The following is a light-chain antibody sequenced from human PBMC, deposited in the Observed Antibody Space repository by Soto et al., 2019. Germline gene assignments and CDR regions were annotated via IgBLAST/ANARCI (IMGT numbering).Light chain of an antibody. V-gene: IGKV3-15*01. CDR3: QRYNNWPLA. Sequence: EIVMTQSPATLSVSPGERATLSCRASQGVGSTLAWYQQKPGQTPRLLIYGASTRATGIPARFSGSGSGTEFTLTINSLQSEDFAVYYCQRYNNWPLAFGGGNKVEIK. CDR1: QGVGST. CDR2: GAS. J-gene: IGKJ4*01.